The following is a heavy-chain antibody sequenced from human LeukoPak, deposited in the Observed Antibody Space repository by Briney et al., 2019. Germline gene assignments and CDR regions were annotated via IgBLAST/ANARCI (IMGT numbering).Heavy chain of an antibody. Sequence: SVEVSCKASGGTFSSYAISWVRQAPGQGLEWMGGIIPIFGTANYAQKFQGRVTITADESTSTAYMELSSLRSEDTAVYYCAGTGTKTYHYDSSGYYYDWGQGTLVTVSS. CDR1: GGTFSSYA. J-gene: IGHJ4*02. V-gene: IGHV1-69*13. CDR2: IIPIFGTA. D-gene: IGHD3-22*01. CDR3: AGTGTKTYHYDSSGYYYD.